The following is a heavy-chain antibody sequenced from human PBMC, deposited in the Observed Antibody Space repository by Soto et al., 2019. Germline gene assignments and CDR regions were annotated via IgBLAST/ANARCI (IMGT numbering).Heavy chain of an antibody. CDR2: INPNSGGT. CDR1: GYTFTGYY. D-gene: IGHD4-17*01. CDR3: AREYGTTGTEIGFDP. V-gene: IGHV1-2*04. Sequence: QVQLVQSGAEVKKPGASVKVSCKASGYTFTGYYMHWVRQAPGQGLEWMGWINPNSGGTNYAQKSQGWVTMTRDTSNSTAYMELSRLRSDDTAVYYCAREYGTTGTEIGFDPWGQGTLVTVSS. J-gene: IGHJ5*02.